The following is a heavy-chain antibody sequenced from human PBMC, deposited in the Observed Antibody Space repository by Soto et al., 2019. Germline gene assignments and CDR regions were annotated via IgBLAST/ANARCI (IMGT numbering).Heavy chain of an antibody. CDR1: GFTFSSYG. D-gene: IGHD6-19*01. Sequence: ESGGGVVQPGRSLRLSCAASGFTFSSYGMHWVRQAPGKGLEWVAVISYDGSNKYYADSVKGRFTISRDNSKNTLYLQMNSLRAEDTAVYYCAKFRSGAFDYWGQGTLVTVSS. CDR3: AKFRSGAFDY. CDR2: ISYDGSNK. J-gene: IGHJ4*02. V-gene: IGHV3-30*18.